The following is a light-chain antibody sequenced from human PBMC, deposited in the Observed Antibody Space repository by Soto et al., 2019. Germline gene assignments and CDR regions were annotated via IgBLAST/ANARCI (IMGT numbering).Light chain of an antibody. J-gene: IGKJ1*01. Sequence: DIQMTQSPSTLSVSVGYRFTITCRASEIINGWLAWYQQKPGRAPRILIYDASKLEPGVPSRLSGSGSGAEFTLTIRSLQPEDFATYYCQQYGSSPPRTFGQGTKGDIK. CDR3: QQYGSSPPRT. V-gene: IGKV1-5*01. CDR1: EIINGW. CDR2: DAS.